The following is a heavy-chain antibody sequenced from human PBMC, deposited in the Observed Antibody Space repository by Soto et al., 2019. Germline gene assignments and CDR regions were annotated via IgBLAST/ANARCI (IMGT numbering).Heavy chain of an antibody. CDR3: AKDLIDYSNSYFDY. CDR1: GFSFSNYA. D-gene: IGHD4-4*01. J-gene: IGHJ4*02. CDR2: ITSVGYT. V-gene: IGHV3-23*01. Sequence: GGSLRLSCATSGFSFSNYAMSWVRQAPGKGLEWVAAITSVGYTYYVDSLKGRFTISRDNSKNTLYLQMNSLRAEDTAVYYCAKDLIDYSNSYFDYWGQGTLVTVSS.